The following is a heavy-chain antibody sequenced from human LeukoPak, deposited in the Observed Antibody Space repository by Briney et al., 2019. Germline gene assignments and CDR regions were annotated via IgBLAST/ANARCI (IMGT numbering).Heavy chain of an antibody. Sequence: GGSLRLSCAASGFIVSNYYMTWVRQAPGKGLECVSILYSCGSTYYADSVRGRFTISRDNSKNTLYLQMNSLRAEDTAVYYCTQYSTNIHYWGQGTLVTVSS. D-gene: IGHD6-13*01. CDR1: GFIVSNYY. V-gene: IGHV3-66*01. CDR2: LYSCGST. J-gene: IGHJ4*02. CDR3: TQYSTNIHY.